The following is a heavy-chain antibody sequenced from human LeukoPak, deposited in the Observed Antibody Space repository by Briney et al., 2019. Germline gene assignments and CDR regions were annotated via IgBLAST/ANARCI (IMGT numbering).Heavy chain of an antibody. CDR3: ARRYCGGDCYPYDAFDI. J-gene: IGHJ3*02. V-gene: IGHV5-51*01. CDR2: IYPGDSDT. D-gene: IGHD2-21*02. CDR1: GYSFTSYW. Sequence: GESLKISCKGSGYSFTSYWIGWVRQMPGKGLEWMGIIYPGDSDTRYSPSFQGQVTISADKSISTAYLQWSSLKASDTAMYYCARRYCGGDCYPYDAFDIWGQGTVVTVSS.